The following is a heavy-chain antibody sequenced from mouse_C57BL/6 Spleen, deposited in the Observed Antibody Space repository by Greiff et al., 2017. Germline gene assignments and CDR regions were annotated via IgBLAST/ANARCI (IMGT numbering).Heavy chain of an antibody. Sequence: QVQLKESGAELARPGASVKMSCKASGYTFTSYTMHWVKQRPGQGLEWIGYINPSSGYTKYNQKFKEKATLTADKSSSTAYMQLSSLTSEDSAVYYCARDYGSSRYFDVWGTGTTVTVSS. J-gene: IGHJ1*03. V-gene: IGHV1-4*01. CDR2: INPSSGYT. CDR3: ARDYGSSRYFDV. D-gene: IGHD1-1*01. CDR1: GYTFTSYT.